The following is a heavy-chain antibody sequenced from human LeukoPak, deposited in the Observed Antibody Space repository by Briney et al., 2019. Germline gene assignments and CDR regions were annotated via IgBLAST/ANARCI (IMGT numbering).Heavy chain of an antibody. CDR3: AGEDYYDSSGYVY. CDR2: IYHSGST. V-gene: IGHV4-34*01. D-gene: IGHD3-22*01. Sequence: SETLSLTCAVYGGSFSGYYWSWIRQPPGKGLEWIGTIYHSGSTYYNPSLKSRITISVDTSKNQFSLKLSSVTAADTAVYYCAGEDYYDSSGYVYWGQGTLVTVSS. CDR1: GGSFSGYY. J-gene: IGHJ4*02.